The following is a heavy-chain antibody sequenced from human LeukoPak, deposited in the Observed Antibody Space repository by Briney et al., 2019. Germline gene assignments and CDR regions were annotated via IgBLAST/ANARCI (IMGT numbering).Heavy chain of an antibody. D-gene: IGHD4-23*01. CDR1: GGSISSYY. CDR3: ARGGCGGHFDY. Sequence: SETLSLTCTVSGGSISSYYWSWIRQPPGKGLEWIGYIYYSGSTNYNPSLKSRVTISVDTSKNHFSLKLTSVTAADTAVYYCARGGCGGHFDYWGQGTLVTVSS. V-gene: IGHV4-59*12. J-gene: IGHJ4*02. CDR2: IYYSGST.